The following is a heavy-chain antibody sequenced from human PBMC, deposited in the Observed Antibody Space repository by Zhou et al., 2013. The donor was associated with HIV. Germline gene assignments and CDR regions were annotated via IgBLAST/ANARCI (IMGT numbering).Heavy chain of an antibody. D-gene: IGHD3-10*01. Sequence: QVQLVQSGAEVKKPGSSVKVSCKASGGTFSNYAITWVRQAPGQGLEWMGRIITMFDATDYAQKFQGRLTITADQSTSTVYMELSSLRSEDTAVYYCGRRGSWGDRTTIIRGGVDVWGQGTTVSVSS. CDR2: IITMFDAT. V-gene: IGHV1-69*13. J-gene: IGHJ6*02. CDR3: GRRGSWGDRTTIIRGGVDV. CDR1: GGTFSNYA.